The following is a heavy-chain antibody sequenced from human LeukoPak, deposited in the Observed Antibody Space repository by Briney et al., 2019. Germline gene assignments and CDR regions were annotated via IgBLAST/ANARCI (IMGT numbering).Heavy chain of an antibody. CDR2: INPNSSGT. CDR3: ALVTAGNWWFDP. Sequence: ASVKVSCKASAYTFTDYHMHWVRQAPGQGLEWMGWINPNSSGTNYAQKLQGRVTLTRDTSISTGYMELSSLRSDDTAVYYCALVTAGNWWFDPWGQGTLVTVSS. J-gene: IGHJ5*02. D-gene: IGHD2-21*02. V-gene: IGHV1-2*02. CDR1: AYTFTDYH.